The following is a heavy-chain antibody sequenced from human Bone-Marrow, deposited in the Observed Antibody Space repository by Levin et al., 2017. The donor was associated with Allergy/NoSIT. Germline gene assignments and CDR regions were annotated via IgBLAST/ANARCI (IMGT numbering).Heavy chain of an antibody. D-gene: IGHD6-19*01. CDR3: AREGDSSAYYIDFDY. Sequence: LSLTCAASGFSFNDHSMNWVRQAPGKGLEWVGRTRNKANIYTTEYAASVKGRFTISRDDSRSSLFLQMNNLQTEDTAVYYCAREGDSSAYYIDFDYWGQGTLVTVSS. CDR1: GFSFNDHS. V-gene: IGHV3-72*01. CDR2: TRNKANIYTT. J-gene: IGHJ4*02.